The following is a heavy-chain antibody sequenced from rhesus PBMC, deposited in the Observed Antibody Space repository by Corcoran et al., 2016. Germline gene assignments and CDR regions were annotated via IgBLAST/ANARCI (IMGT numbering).Heavy chain of an antibody. D-gene: IGHD2-2*01. V-gene: IGHV4-122*02. J-gene: IGHJ4*01. CDR1: GGSISSGYYY. CDR2: ITYSGST. CDR3: ARDRIAFDY. Sequence: QVQLQESGPGLVKPSETLSLTCAVSGGSISSGYYYWSWIRQPPGKGLEWIGYITYSGSTSYNPALKSRVTISRDTSKNQFSLKLSSVTAADTAVYYWARDRIAFDYWGQGVLVTVSS.